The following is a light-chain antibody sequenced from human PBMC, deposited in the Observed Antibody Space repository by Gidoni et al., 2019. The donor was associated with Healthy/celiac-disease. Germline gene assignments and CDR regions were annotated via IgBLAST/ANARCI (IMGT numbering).Light chain of an antibody. J-gene: IGLJ2*01. CDR3: CSYAGSSTHVV. CDR1: SSDVGSYNL. V-gene: IGLV2-23*01. Sequence: QSALTQPASVSGSPGQPITISCPGTSSDVGSYNLVPWYQQHPGKAPKLMIYEGSKRPSGVSNRFSGSKSGNTASLTISGLQAEDEADYYCCSYAGSSTHVVFGGGTKLTVL. CDR2: EGS.